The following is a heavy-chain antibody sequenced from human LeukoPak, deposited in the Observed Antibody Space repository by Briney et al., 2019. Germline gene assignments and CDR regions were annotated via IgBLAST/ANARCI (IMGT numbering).Heavy chain of an antibody. CDR1: GYTFTSYY. D-gene: IGHD2-15*01. CDR2: INPSGGST. V-gene: IGHV1-46*01. Sequence: ASVKVSCKASGYTFTSYYMHWVRQAPGQGLEWMGIINPSGGSTSYAQKFQGRVTMTRDTSTSTVYMELSSLRSEDTAVYYCARVARRIVVVVAATHPLNYWGQGTLVTVSS. J-gene: IGHJ4*02. CDR3: ARVARRIVVVVAATHPLNY.